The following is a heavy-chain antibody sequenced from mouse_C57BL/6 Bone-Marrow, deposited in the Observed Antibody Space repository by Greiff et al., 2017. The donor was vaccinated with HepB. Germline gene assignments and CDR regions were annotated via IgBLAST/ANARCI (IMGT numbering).Heavy chain of an antibody. D-gene: IGHD1-1*01. CDR3: ARSTLSIYYYGSRGFAY. CDR1: GYTFTGYW. J-gene: IGHJ3*01. Sequence: VQLQQSGAELMKPGASVKLSCKATGYTFTGYWIEWVKQRPGHGLEWIGEILPGSGSTNYNEKFKGKATFTADTSSNTAYMQLSSLTTEDSAIYYCARSTLSIYYYGSRGFAYWGQGTLVTVSA. CDR2: ILPGSGST. V-gene: IGHV1-9*01.